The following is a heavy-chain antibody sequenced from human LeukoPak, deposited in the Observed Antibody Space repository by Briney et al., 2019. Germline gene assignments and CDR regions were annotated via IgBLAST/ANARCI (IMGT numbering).Heavy chain of an antibody. CDR1: GGFFSGYY. CDR2: INHSGST. J-gene: IGHJ1*01. CDR3: ARGLHSGWYPRGEYFQH. Sequence: SDTLSLLCAVYGGFFSGYYWSCIRHPPGKGLEWIGEINHSGSTNDTPSIKSRVTISVDTSKHQFSLKLSSVTAADTAVYYCARGLHSGWYPRGEYFQHWGQGTLVTVSS. V-gene: IGHV4-34*01. D-gene: IGHD6-19*01.